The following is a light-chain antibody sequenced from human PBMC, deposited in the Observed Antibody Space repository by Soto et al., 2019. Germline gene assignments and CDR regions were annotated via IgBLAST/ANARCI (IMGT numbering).Light chain of an antibody. Sequence: EIVLTQSPATLSLSPGESATLSCRASQSVTKYLVWYQQKPGQAPRLLISDASYRATGIPARFSGSGSGTDFTLTISSLEPEDFALYYCQQRSNWSITFGQGTRLRL. CDR1: QSVTKY. J-gene: IGKJ5*01. CDR2: DAS. V-gene: IGKV3-11*01. CDR3: QQRSNWSIT.